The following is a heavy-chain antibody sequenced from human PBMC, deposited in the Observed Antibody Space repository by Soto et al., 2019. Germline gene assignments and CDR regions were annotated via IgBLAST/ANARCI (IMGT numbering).Heavy chain of an antibody. D-gene: IGHD3-3*01. V-gene: IGHV5-51*01. CDR3: ARLKGFSRGAHYMDV. J-gene: IGHJ6*03. CDR1: GYSFTSYW. Sequence: GESLKISCKGSGYSFTSYWIGWVRQMPGKGLEWMGIIYPGDSDTRYSPSFQGQVTISADKSISTAYLQWSSLKASDTAMYYCARLKGFSRGAHYMDVWGKGTTVTVSS. CDR2: IYPGDSDT.